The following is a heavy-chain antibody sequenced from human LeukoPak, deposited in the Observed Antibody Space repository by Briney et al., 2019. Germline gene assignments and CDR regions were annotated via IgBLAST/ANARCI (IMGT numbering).Heavy chain of an antibody. J-gene: IGHJ4*02. D-gene: IGHD6-25*01. Sequence: SETLSLTCTVSGGAISSDDYYWAWIRQPPGAGLEWIGFIFHSGRTYYNPSLKSRVTLSVERSNDEFSLKVNSVTAADTAVYYCARRSIGAAPDYWGQGTLVTVSS. CDR1: GGAISSDDYY. CDR3: ARRSIGAAPDY. CDR2: IFHSGRT. V-gene: IGHV4-30-2*01.